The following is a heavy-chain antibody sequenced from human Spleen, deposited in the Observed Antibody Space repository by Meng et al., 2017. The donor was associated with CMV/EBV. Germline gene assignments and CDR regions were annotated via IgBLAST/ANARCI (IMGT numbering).Heavy chain of an antibody. V-gene: IGHV1-46*01. J-gene: IGHJ6*02. CDR2: IDPSVGST. Sequence: ASVKVSCKASGYTFTTYFVHWVRQAPGQGLEWMVIIDPSVGSTSYAQKFQDRVTMTRKTSTTTAYMELSSLGSEDTAVYYCARDRGFYYGMDVWGQGTTVTVSS. CDR3: ARDRGFYYGMDV. CDR1: GYTFTTYF.